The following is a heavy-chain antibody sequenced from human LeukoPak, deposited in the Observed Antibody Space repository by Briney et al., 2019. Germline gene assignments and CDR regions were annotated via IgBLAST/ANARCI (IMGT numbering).Heavy chain of an antibody. CDR1: GYTFSSYA. J-gene: IGHJ5*02. CDR2: TSTSNGNT. CDR3: AKDNPRVVGDTATFDP. D-gene: IGHD1-26*01. V-gene: IGHV1-18*01. Sequence: ASVKVSCKASGYTFSSYAISWVRQAPGQGLEWMGWTSTSNGNTNYAQKLQGRVTMTTDTSTSTAYMELRSLRSDDTAVYYCAKDNPRVVGDTATFDPWGQGTLVTVSS.